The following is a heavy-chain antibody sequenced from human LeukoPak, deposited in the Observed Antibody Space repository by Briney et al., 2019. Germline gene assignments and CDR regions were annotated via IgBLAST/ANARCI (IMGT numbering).Heavy chain of an antibody. D-gene: IGHD1-26*01. CDR1: GFTFSTYS. CDR2: IDKKDNFYAT. J-gene: IGHJ5*02. CDR3: TRDSGTYNWLDP. V-gene: IGHV3-73*01. Sequence: PGGSLRLSCAASGFTFSTYSMNWVRQAPGKGLEWVGHIDKKDNFYATTSAASVTGRFTISRDDSKNTAYLQMNSLKTEDTALYYCTRDSGTYNWLDPWGQGTLVTVSS.